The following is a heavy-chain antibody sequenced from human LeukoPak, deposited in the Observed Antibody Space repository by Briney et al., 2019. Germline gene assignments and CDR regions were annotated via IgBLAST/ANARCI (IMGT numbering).Heavy chain of an antibody. D-gene: IGHD1-26*01. V-gene: IGHV1-18*01. CDR3: ARDCIGCHGFDS. J-gene: IGHJ4*02. CDR1: GYNFFSYG. Sequence: ASVKVSCKASGYNFFSYGITWVRQAPGQGLEWMGWVSAYADNTNYLQKFQGRVTMTTDTSTSTAYMELRSLRSDDTAVYYCARDCIGCHGFDSWGQGTLVTVSS. CDR2: VSAYADNT.